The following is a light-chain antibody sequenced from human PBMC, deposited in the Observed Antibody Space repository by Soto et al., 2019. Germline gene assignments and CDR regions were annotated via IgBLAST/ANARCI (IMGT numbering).Light chain of an antibody. J-gene: IGLJ2*01. CDR3: AAWDDSLNGPV. CDR1: SSNIGTNT. CDR2: ISD. Sequence: QLVLTQPPSASGTPGQRVTISCSGGSSNIGTNTVNWYQQLPVTAPKLLIYISDQRPSGVPDRFSGSKSGASASLAISGLQSEDEADYYCAAWDDSLNGPVFGGGTKVTVL. V-gene: IGLV1-44*01.